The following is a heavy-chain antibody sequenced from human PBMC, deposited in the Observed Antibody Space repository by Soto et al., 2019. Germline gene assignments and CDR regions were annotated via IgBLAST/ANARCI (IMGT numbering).Heavy chain of an antibody. D-gene: IGHD3-10*01. CDR2: ISGSGGST. CDR3: AKGYVLLWFGELSDAFDI. CDR1: GFTFSSYA. Sequence: GGSLRLSCAASGFTFSSYAMSWVRQAPGKGLEWVSAISGSGGSTYYADSVKGRFTISRDNSKNTLYLQMNSLRAEDTAVYYCAKGYVLLWFGELSDAFDIWGQGTMVTVSS. J-gene: IGHJ3*02. V-gene: IGHV3-23*01.